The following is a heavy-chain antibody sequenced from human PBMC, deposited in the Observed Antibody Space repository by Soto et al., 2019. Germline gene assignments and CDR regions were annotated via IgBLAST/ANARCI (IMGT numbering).Heavy chain of an antibody. CDR1: GDSINNDGHS. V-gene: IGHV4-30-2*01. J-gene: IGHJ5*02. Sequence: LSLTCTVSGDSINNDGHSWSWIRQPPGEALEWIGYIYQTGTTQYNPSLSSRVSISADRSKNQFSLHLTSVTAADTAVYYCARAVFCTDGFCFPNWLDPWGQGILVTVSS. D-gene: IGHD2-8*01. CDR3: ARAVFCTDGFCFPNWLDP. CDR2: IYQTGTT.